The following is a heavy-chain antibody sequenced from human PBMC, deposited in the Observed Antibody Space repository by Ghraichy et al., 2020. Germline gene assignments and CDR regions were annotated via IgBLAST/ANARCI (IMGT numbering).Heavy chain of an antibody. Sequence: SVKVSCKASGGTFSSYAISWVRQAPGQGLEWMGGIIPIFGTANYAQKFQGRVTITADESTSTAYMELSSLRSEDTAVYYCAREVPYYGDYLVEVERGWFDPWGQGTLVTVSS. CDR3: AREVPYYGDYLVEVERGWFDP. J-gene: IGHJ5*02. V-gene: IGHV1-69*13. D-gene: IGHD4-17*01. CDR2: IIPIFGTA. CDR1: GGTFSSYA.